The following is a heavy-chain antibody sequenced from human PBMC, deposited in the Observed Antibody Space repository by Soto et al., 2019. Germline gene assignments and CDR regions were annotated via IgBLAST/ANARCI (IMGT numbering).Heavy chain of an antibody. CDR1: GFTFSSYA. CDR3: AKARAQYYDFWSGYPVDY. D-gene: IGHD3-3*01. J-gene: IGHJ4*02. V-gene: IGHV3-23*01. CDR2: ISGSGGST. Sequence: GGSLRLSCAASGFTFSSYAMSWVRQAPGKGLEWVSAISGSGGSTYHADSVKGRFTISRDNSKNTLYLQMNSLRAEDTAVYYCAKARAQYYDFWSGYPVDYWAREPWSPSPQ.